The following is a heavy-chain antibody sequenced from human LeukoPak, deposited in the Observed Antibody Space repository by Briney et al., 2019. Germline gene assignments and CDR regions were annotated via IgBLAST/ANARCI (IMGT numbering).Heavy chain of an antibody. Sequence: GGSLRLSCAASGFTFDDYAMHWVRQAPGKGLEWVSGISWNSGSIGYADSVKGRFTISRDTAKNSLYLQMNSLRAEDTALYYCAKGTLLKMATLTTDFDYWGQGTLVTVSS. D-gene: IGHD5-24*01. J-gene: IGHJ4*02. V-gene: IGHV3-9*01. CDR2: ISWNSGSI. CDR3: AKGTLLKMATLTTDFDY. CDR1: GFTFDDYA.